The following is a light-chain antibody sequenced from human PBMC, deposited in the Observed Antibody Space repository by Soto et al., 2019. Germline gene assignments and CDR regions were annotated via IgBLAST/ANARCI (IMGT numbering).Light chain of an antibody. Sequence: QSALPQPASVSGSPGQSITISCTGSSSDIGGYNYVSWYQQYPGKAPKLIIYEVSNRPTGISNRFSASKSGNTASLTISGLQAEDETDYYCSSFTDSDTWVFGGGTKLTVL. CDR3: SSFTDSDTWV. CDR1: SSDIGGYNY. V-gene: IGLV2-14*01. CDR2: EVS. J-gene: IGLJ3*02.